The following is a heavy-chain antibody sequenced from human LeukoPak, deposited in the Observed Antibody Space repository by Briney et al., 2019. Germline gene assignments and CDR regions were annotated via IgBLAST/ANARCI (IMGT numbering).Heavy chain of an antibody. V-gene: IGHV4-34*01. CDR3: ARHFTSGYDYWGYFDY. CDR1: GGSFRGYY. J-gene: IGHJ4*02. CDR2: INHSGST. Sequence: SETLSLTCAVYGGSFRGYYWSWIRQPPGKGLEWIGEINHSGSTNYNPSLKSRVTISVDTSKNQFSLKLSSVTAADTAVYYCARHFTSGYDYWGYFDYWGQGTLVTVSS. D-gene: IGHD5-12*01.